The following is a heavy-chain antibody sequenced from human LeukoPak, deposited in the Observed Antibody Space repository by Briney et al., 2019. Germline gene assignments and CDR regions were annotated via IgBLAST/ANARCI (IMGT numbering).Heavy chain of an antibody. J-gene: IGHJ4*02. Sequence: GGSLRLSCAASGFTFSDYYMSWIRQAPGKGLEWVSYISSSSSYTNYADSVKGRFTIPRDNAKNSLYLRMNSLRAEGTAVYYCARDPLIDSGSDYWGQGTLVTVSS. CDR1: GFTFSDYY. V-gene: IGHV3-11*06. CDR2: ISSSSSYT. CDR3: ARDPLIDSGSDY. D-gene: IGHD3-10*01.